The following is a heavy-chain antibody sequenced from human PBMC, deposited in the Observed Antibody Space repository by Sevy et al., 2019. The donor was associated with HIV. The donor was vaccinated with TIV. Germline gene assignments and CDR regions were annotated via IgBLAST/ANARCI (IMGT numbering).Heavy chain of an antibody. D-gene: IGHD1-1*01. CDR1: GFTISSYW. J-gene: IGHJ1*01. CDR2: IKQDGSVR. CDR3: ALERLSSDVAEYFQN. Sequence: GGSLRLSCAASGFTISSYWVTWVRQAPGQGLEWVANIKQDGSVRKYLDSVKGRFTISRGNSKNSLYLHMNSLRGEDTAVYYCALERLSSDVAEYFQNWGQGTPVTVSS. V-gene: IGHV3-7*01.